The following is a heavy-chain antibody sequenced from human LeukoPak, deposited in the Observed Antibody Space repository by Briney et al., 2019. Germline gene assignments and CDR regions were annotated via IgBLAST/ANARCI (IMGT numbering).Heavy chain of an antibody. CDR2: IYYSGST. Sequence: SETLSLTCTVSGGSISSYYWSWIRQPPGEGLEWIGYIYYSGSTNYNPSLKSRVTISVDTSKNQFSLKLSSVTAADTAVYYCARGYYDSSGLFDYWGQGTLVTVSS. CDR3: ARGYYDSSGLFDY. V-gene: IGHV4-59*01. CDR1: GGSISSYY. D-gene: IGHD3-22*01. J-gene: IGHJ4*02.